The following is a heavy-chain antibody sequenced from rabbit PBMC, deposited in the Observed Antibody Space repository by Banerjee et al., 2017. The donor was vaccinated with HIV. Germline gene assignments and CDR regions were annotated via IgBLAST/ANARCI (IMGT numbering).Heavy chain of an antibody. V-gene: IGHV1S45*01. CDR3: ARDLAGFIVWNFGL. CDR1: GFSFSSGYD. CDR2: IYTGDGVT. Sequence: QEQLEESGGDLVKPEGSLTLTCKASGFSFSSGYDMCWVRQAPGKGLEWIGCIYTGDGVTAYASWAKGRFTISKTSWTTVTLQMTSLTAADTATYFCARDLAGFIVWNFGLWGPGTLVPV. J-gene: IGHJ4*01. D-gene: IGHD4-1*01.